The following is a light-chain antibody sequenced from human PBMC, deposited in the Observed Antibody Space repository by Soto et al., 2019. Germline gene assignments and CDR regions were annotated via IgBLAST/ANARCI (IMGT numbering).Light chain of an antibody. CDR2: GAS. J-gene: IGKJ1*01. CDR1: QSVSSSY. CDR3: QLYGSSRT. V-gene: IGKV3-20*01. Sequence: EIVLTQSPGTLSLSPGERATLSCRASQSVSSSYLAWYQQKPGQAPRLLIYGASSRATGIPDRFSGSGSGTDFTLTISRLEPEDFAVYYCQLYGSSRTFGQGAKVEI.